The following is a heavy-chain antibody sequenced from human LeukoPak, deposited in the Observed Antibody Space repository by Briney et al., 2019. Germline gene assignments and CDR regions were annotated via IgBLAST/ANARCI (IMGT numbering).Heavy chain of an antibody. CDR3: AKDTREFYCSGGSCYVDY. CDR1: GFTFSSYA. J-gene: IGHJ4*02. V-gene: IGHV3-23*01. Sequence: GGSLRLSCAASGFTFSSYAVSWVRQAPGKGLEWVSAISGSGGSTYYADSVKGRFTISRDNSKNTLYLQMNSLRAEDTAVYYCAKDTREFYCSGGSCYVDYWGQGTLVTVSS. D-gene: IGHD2-15*01. CDR2: ISGSGGST.